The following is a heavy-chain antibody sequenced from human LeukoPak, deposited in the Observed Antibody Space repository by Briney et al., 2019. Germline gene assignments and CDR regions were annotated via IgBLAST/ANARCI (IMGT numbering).Heavy chain of an antibody. J-gene: IGHJ4*02. CDR3: ARDDYDSSTPYYFDY. Sequence: GGSLRLSCAASGFTFSSYGMSWVRQAPGKGLEWVSAIRGSGIRTYYADSVNGRFTISRDNSKNTLYLQMNSLRAEDTAVYYCARDDYDSSTPYYFDYWGQGILVTVSS. CDR2: IRGSGIRT. V-gene: IGHV3-23*01. D-gene: IGHD3-22*01. CDR1: GFTFSSYG.